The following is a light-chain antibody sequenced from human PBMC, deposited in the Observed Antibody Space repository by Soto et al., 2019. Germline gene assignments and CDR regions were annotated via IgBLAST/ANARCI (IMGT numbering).Light chain of an antibody. CDR1: QTITGRS. Sequence: DIVLIPAPGAPFFYPGERATLSFRASQTITGRSLAWYQQKPGQAPRLLITSISTRATGIPDRFSGSGSGADFTLTITRLEPEDFAVYYCQQFQNSRTFGQGTKVDIK. V-gene: IGKV3-20*01. CDR2: SIS. J-gene: IGKJ1*01. CDR3: QQFQNSRT.